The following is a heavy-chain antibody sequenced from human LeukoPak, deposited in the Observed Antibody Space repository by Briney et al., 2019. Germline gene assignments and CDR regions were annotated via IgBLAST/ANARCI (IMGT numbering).Heavy chain of an antibody. J-gene: IGHJ4*02. Sequence: GGSLRLSCRASGFTFRDYAMSWVRQAPGKGLEWVGFIRSKPYGETTEYAASVKGRFTISRDDSKNIAYLHMKSLKTDDTAVYYCSRLDYYFDSGSYTPFDYWGQGTLVTVSS. D-gene: IGHD3-10*01. V-gene: IGHV3-49*04. CDR3: SRLDYYFDSGSYTPFDY. CDR1: GFTFRDYA. CDR2: IRSKPYGETT.